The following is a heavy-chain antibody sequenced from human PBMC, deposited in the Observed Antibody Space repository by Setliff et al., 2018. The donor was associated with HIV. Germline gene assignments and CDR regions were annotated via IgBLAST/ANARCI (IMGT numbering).Heavy chain of an antibody. J-gene: IGHJ5*02. CDR2: KYYSGST. D-gene: IGHD3-10*01. V-gene: IGHV4-59*12. CDR1: GGSISSDY. Sequence: LSLTCTVSGGSISSDYWSWIRQPPGKGLEWIGYKYYSGSTFYNSSLWSRLTISLDTSKNHLSLKLRSVTASDTAVYFCARDIKASGELIRWFDPWGQGVLVTVSS. CDR3: ARDIKASGELIRWFDP.